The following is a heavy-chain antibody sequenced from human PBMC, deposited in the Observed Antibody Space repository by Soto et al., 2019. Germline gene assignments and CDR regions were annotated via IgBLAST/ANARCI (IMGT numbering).Heavy chain of an antibody. D-gene: IGHD3-3*01. CDR1: GYSFTSYW. J-gene: IGHJ6*02. CDR3: PSTRITICGVYYYYGRDV. Sequence: GESMKISCKGSGYSFTSYWISWVRQMPGKGLEWMGRIDPSDSYTNYSPSFQGHVTISADKSISTAYLQWSSLKASDTAMYYFPSTRITICGVYYYYGRDVWRQGTTVTVSS. V-gene: IGHV5-10-1*01. CDR2: IDPSDSYT.